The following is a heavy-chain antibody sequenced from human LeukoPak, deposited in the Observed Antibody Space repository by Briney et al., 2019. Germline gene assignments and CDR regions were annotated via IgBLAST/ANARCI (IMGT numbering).Heavy chain of an antibody. V-gene: IGHV3-9*01. J-gene: IGHJ4*02. CDR1: GFTFDDYA. D-gene: IGHD5-12*01. Sequence: PGRSLRLSCAASGFTFDDYAMHWVRQAPGKGLEWVSGISWNSGSIGYADSVKGRFTISRDNAKNSLYLQMNSLRAEDTALYYCAKEHSGYDSLGIFDYWGQGTLVTVSS. CDR2: ISWNSGSI. CDR3: AKEHSGYDSLGIFDY.